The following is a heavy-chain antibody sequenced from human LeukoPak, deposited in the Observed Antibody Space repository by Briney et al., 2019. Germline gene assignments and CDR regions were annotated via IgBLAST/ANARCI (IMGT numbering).Heavy chain of an antibody. CDR3: ARAGYCSGGSCLRWFDP. J-gene: IGHJ5*02. CDR2: IYYSGST. Sequence: ASETLSLTCTVSGGSISSSSYYWSWIRQPPGKGLEWIGYIYYSGSTNYNPSLKSRVTISVDTSKNQFSLKLSSVTAADTAVYYCARAGYCSGGSCLRWFDPWGQGTLVTVSS. D-gene: IGHD2-15*01. V-gene: IGHV4-61*01. CDR1: GGSISSSSYY.